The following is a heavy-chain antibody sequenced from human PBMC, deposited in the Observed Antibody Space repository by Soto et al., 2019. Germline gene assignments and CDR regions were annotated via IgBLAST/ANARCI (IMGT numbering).Heavy chain of an antibody. V-gene: IGHV1-2*02. Sequence: ASVKVSCKASGYTFTGYYIYWLRQAPGQGLEWMGWINPNNGDTNYAQKFQGRVTMTRDTSTSTAYMELRSLRSDDTAVYYCARVNDILTGYRHWGQGTLVTVSS. CDR1: GYTFTGYY. CDR3: ARVNDILTGYRH. D-gene: IGHD3-9*01. J-gene: IGHJ4*02. CDR2: INPNNGDT.